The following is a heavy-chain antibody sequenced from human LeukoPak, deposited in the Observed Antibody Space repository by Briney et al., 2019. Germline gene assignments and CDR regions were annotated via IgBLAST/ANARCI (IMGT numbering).Heavy chain of an antibody. J-gene: IGHJ4*02. CDR1: GGSISSDY. Sequence: SETLSLTCTVSGGSISSDYWSWIRQPPGKGLERIGYIYYRGSTNYNPSLKSRVTISVDTSKNQFSLKLSSVTAADTAVYYCARLSGYSSGHYYSDYWGQGTLVTVSS. V-gene: IGHV4-59*01. CDR3: ARLSGYSSGHYYSDY. CDR2: IYYRGST. D-gene: IGHD3-22*01.